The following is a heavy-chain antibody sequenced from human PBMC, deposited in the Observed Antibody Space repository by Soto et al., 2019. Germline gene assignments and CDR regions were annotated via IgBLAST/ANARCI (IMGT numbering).Heavy chain of an antibody. Sequence: GGSLRLSCAASGFTFSSYGMHWVRQAPGKGLEWVAVIWYDGSNKYYADSVKGRFTISRDNSKNTLYLQMNSLRAEDTAVYYCARESPPTRQDYDYIWGNRFFDYWGQGTLVTVSS. CDR2: IWYDGSNK. D-gene: IGHD3-16*01. CDR3: ARESPPTRQDYDYIWGNRFFDY. J-gene: IGHJ4*02. V-gene: IGHV3-33*01. CDR1: GFTFSSYG.